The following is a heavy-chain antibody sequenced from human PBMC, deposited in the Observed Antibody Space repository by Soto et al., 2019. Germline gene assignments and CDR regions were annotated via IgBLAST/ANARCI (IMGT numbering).Heavy chain of an antibody. CDR2: MNPNSGNT. V-gene: IGHV1-8*01. Sequence: ASVKVSCKGSGYTFTSYDINWVRQATGQGLEWMGWMNPNSGNTGYAQKFQGRVTMTRNTSISTAYMELSSLRSEDTAVYYCARVKYCSGGSCYGESDYYFDYWGQGTLVTVSS. CDR3: ARVKYCSGGSCYGESDYYFDY. J-gene: IGHJ4*02. CDR1: GYTFTSYD. D-gene: IGHD2-15*01.